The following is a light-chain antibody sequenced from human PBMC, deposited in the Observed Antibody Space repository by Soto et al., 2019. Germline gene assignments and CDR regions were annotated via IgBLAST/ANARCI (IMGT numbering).Light chain of an antibody. V-gene: IGKV3-15*01. CDR3: QHDYNSLT. CDR1: QSVSSN. CDR2: AAS. J-gene: IGKJ4*01. Sequence: EIVMTQSPASRSVSPGWRATLSSRASQSVSSNLAWYQQKPGQTPRLLIYAASIRATGVPARFSGSGSVTDFTLTVSSLQPEDFAVYYCQHDYNSLTFGGGTKVDIK.